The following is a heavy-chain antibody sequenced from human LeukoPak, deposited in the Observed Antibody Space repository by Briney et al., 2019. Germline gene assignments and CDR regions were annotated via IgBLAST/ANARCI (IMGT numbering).Heavy chain of an antibody. J-gene: IGHJ5*02. CDR3: AKGGMIVVSWFDP. Sequence: GGSLRLSCAASGFTFSNYVMQWVRQAPGKGLEWVAFIRYDGSNKYYADSVKGRFTISRDNSKNTLYLQMNSLRAEDTAVYYCAKGGMIVVSWFDPWGQGTLVTVSS. CDR1: GFTFSNYV. D-gene: IGHD3-22*01. CDR2: IRYDGSNK. V-gene: IGHV3-30*02.